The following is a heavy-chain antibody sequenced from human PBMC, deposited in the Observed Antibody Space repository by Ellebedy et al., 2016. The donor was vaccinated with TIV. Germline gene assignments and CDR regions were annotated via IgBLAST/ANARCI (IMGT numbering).Heavy chain of an antibody. CDR1: GFTFSSYP. V-gene: IGHV3-23*01. J-gene: IGHJ6*02. CDR3: AKDPKSVGHYYGWDV. Sequence: GESLKISCAASGFTFSSYPMNWVRQAPGKGLEWVSAISDTGGSTYYADSVKGRFTISRDNSKNTLYLQMNSLRAEDTAVYYCAKDPKSVGHYYGWDVWGQGTTVTVSS. D-gene: IGHD4-23*01. CDR2: ISDTGGST.